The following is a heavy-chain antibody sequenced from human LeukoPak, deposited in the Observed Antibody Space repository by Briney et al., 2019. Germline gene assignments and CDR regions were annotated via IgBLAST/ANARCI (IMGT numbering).Heavy chain of an antibody. CDR3: AKGRPGRRITMVRGVIGPDY. V-gene: IGHV3-30-3*01. CDR2: MSYDGSTK. D-gene: IGHD3-10*01. Sequence: GGSLRLSCAASGFTFSDYPMYWVRQAPGKGLEWVAFMSYDGSTKYYADPVKGRFTISRDNSKNTLYLQMNSLRAEDTAVYYCAKGRPGRRITMVRGVIGPDYWGQGTLVTVSS. J-gene: IGHJ4*02. CDR1: GFTFSDYP.